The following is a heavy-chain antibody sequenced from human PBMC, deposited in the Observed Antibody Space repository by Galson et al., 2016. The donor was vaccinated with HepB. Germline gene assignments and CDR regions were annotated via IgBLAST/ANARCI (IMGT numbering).Heavy chain of an antibody. CDR3: ARKAKAWAYFDY. CDR1: GLSLSTSGMC. J-gene: IGHJ4*02. D-gene: IGHD1-26*01. Sequence: PALVKPTQTLTLTCTFSGLSLSTSGMCLTWIRQPPGKALEWLARIDWDDDKWYNRSPKTRLTISKDTSKNQVVLTMTNMDPVDTATYYCARKAKAWAYFDYWGQGVLVTVSS. V-gene: IGHV2-70*11. CDR2: IDWDDDK.